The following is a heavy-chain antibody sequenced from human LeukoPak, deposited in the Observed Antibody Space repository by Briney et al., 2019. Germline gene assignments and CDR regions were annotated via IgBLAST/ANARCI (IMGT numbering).Heavy chain of an antibody. J-gene: IGHJ4*02. Sequence: GGSLRLSCAASGFTFSSYEMNWVRQAPGKGLEWVSYISSSGSTIYYADSVKGRFTISRDNAKNSLYLQMNSLRAEDTAVYYCARKLGYSYGEDYWGQGTLVTVSS. D-gene: IGHD5-18*01. CDR1: GFTFSSYE. V-gene: IGHV3-48*03. CDR2: ISSSGSTI. CDR3: ARKLGYSYGEDY.